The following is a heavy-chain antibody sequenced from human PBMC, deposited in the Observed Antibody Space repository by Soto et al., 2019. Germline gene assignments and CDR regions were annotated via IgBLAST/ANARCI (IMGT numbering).Heavy chain of an antibody. Sequence: PGGSLRLFCAASGFTFSSYDMHWVRQATGKGLEWVSAIGTAGDTYYADSVKGRFTISRDNSKNTLYLQMNSLRAEDTAVYYCVRGDYYRSGTYFDFWGQGTLVTVSS. CDR2: IGTAGDT. CDR3: VRGDYYRSGTYFDF. CDR1: GFTFSSYD. V-gene: IGHV3-13*01. J-gene: IGHJ4*02. D-gene: IGHD3-10*01.